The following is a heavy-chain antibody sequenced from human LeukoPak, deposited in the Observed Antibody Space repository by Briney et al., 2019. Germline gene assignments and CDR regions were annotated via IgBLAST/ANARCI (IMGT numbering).Heavy chain of an antibody. CDR1: VGTFSIYA. CDR2: ISPIFGTA. J-gene: IGHJ6*03. CDR3: ARMSGIVVVPAGGCTNGVCYAYMDV. D-gene: IGHD2-8*01. V-gene: IGHV1-69*05. Sequence: SVTLSFTSSVGTFSIYAIRWVRQAPGQGREGMGGISPIFGTANYAQKFQGRGTITTDESTSTVYMELSSLRSEDTAVYYCARMSGIVVVPAGGCTNGVCYAYMDVWGKGTTVTVSS.